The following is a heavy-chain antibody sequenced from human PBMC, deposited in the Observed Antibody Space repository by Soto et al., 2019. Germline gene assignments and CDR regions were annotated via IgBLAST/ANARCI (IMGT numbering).Heavy chain of an antibody. CDR1: GSSFSNFY. V-gene: IGHV4-4*07. J-gene: IGHJ4*02. CDR2: IYTSGAT. CDR3: ARGGIQLSYAFDY. D-gene: IGHD3-10*01. Sequence: SETLSLTCSVSGSSFSNFYLSWIQQPAGKGLECIGRIYTSGATSYNPSLKSRVRMSVDTSQSQMSLSLTSVTAADTAVYYCARGGIQLSYAFDYWGQGILVTVSS.